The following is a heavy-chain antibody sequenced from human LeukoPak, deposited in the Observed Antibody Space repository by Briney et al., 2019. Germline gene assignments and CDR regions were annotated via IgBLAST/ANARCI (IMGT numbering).Heavy chain of an antibody. Sequence: GGSLRLSCAASGFTVSSNYMSWVRQAPGKGLEWVSVIYSGGTTSYADSVKGRFTISRDNSKNMLYLQMNSLRAEDTAVYYCARDRDSSGWYGLNWGQGTLVTVSS. D-gene: IGHD6-19*01. CDR1: GFTVSSNY. CDR2: IYSGGTT. V-gene: IGHV3-53*01. CDR3: ARDRDSSGWYGLN. J-gene: IGHJ4*02.